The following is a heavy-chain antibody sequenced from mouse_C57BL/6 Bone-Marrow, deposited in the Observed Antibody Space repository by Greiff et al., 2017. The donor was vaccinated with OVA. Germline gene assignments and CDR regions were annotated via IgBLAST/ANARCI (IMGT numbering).Heavy chain of an antibody. CDR2: INPSNGGT. CDR3: ARQGWLLRYYYAMDN. D-gene: IGHD2-3*01. J-gene: IGHJ4*01. CDR1: GYTFTSYW. V-gene: IGHV1-53*01. Sequence: QVQLQQPGTELVKPGASVKLSCKASGYTFTSYWMHWVKQRPGQGLEWIGNINPSNGGTNYTEKFKSKVTLTVDKSSSTVYMQLSSLTSEYFAVYYGARQGWLLRYYYAMDNWGQGTSVTVSS.